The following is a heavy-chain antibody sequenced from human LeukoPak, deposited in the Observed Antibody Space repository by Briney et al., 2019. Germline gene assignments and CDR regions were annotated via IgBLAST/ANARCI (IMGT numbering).Heavy chain of an antibody. CDR3: AKDIPIRSYSDY. Sequence: GGSLRLSCAVSGFTFNSYAMSWVRQAPGKGLEWVSAISGSGGSTYYADSVKGRFTISRDNSKNTLYLQMNSLRAEDTAVYYCAKDIPIRSYSDYWGQGTLVTVSS. J-gene: IGHJ4*02. CDR1: GFTFNSYA. V-gene: IGHV3-23*01. CDR2: ISGSGGST.